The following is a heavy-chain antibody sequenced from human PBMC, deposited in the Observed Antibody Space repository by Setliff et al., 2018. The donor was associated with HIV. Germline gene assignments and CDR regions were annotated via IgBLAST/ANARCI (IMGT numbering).Heavy chain of an antibody. CDR3: ARHRDPPGSRWIFYYYYMDL. Sequence: SETLSLTCAVSGGSISSSNWWSWVRQPPGKGLEWIGEIIHSGTTNYNPSLMSRVTISLDTSKNQFSLKLSSVTAADTGVYYCARHRDPPGSRWIFYYYYMDLWGGGTTVTVSS. CDR1: GGSISSSNW. D-gene: IGHD6-13*01. J-gene: IGHJ6*03. V-gene: IGHV4-4*02. CDR2: IIHSGTT.